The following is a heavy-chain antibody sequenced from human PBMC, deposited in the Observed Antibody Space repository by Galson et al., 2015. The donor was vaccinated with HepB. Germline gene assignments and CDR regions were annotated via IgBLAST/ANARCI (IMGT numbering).Heavy chain of an antibody. V-gene: IGHV3-48*03. CDR1: GFTFSSYE. CDR3: AKESGYSYGYKGGFDY. J-gene: IGHJ4*02. Sequence: SLRLSCAVSGFTFSSYEMNWVRQAPGKGLEWVSYISSSGSTIYYADSVKGRFTISRDNAKNSLYPQMNSLRAEDTAVYYCAKESGYSYGYKGGFDYWGQGTLVTVSS. CDR2: ISSSGSTI. D-gene: IGHD5-18*01.